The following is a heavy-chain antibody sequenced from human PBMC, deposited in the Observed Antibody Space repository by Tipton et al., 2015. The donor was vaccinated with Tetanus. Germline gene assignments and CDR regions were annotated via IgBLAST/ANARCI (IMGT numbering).Heavy chain of an antibody. D-gene: IGHD6-19*01. CDR3: ASLAPSSYSSGWYGGGNVY. CDR1: GYTFTGYY. V-gene: IGHV1-2*02. Sequence: QVQLVQSGAEVKKPGASVKVSCKASGYTFTGYYMHWVRQAPGQGLEWMGWINPNSGGTNYAQKIQGRVPMTRDTSISTAYMELSRLRSDDTAVYYGASLAPSSYSSGWYGGGNVYWGQGTLVTVSS. CDR2: INPNSGGT. J-gene: IGHJ4*02.